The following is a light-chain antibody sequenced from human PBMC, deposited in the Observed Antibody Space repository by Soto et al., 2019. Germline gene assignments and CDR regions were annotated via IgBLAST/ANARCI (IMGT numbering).Light chain of an antibody. CDR1: QSVSSSF. V-gene: IGKV3-20*01. Sequence: EIVLTQSPGTLSLSPGERATLSCRASQSVSSSFFAWYQKKPGQAPRLLIFAASSRATGIPDRFSGSGSGTDFTLNIRRLEPEDFALYYCQQYGNSPPTFGQGTKLEIK. CDR3: QQYGNSPPT. J-gene: IGKJ2*01. CDR2: AAS.